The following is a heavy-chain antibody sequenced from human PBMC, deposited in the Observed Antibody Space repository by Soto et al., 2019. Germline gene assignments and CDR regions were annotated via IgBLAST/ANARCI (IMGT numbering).Heavy chain of an antibody. J-gene: IGHJ4*02. CDR2: ISGSGGST. CDR3: AKGASIFGVVIIPLFDY. Sequence: GGSLRLSCAASGFTFSSYAMSWVRQAPGKGLEWVSAISGSGGSTYYADSVKGRFTISRDNSKNTLYLQMNSLRAEDTAVYHCAKGASIFGVVIIPLFDYWGQGTLVTVSS. D-gene: IGHD3-3*01. CDR1: GFTFSSYA. V-gene: IGHV3-23*01.